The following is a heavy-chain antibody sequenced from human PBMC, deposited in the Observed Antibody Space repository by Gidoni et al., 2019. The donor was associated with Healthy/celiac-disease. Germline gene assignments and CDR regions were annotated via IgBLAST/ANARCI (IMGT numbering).Heavy chain of an antibody. Sequence: QLQLQESGPGLVKPSETLSLTCTVPGGSIRSSSYYWGWIRQPPGKGLEWIGSIYYSGSTYYNPSLKSRVTISVDTSKNQFSLKLSSVTAADTAVYYCARQNMVRGVSYFDYWGQGTLVTVSS. J-gene: IGHJ4*02. D-gene: IGHD3-10*01. CDR2: IYYSGST. CDR3: ARQNMVRGVSYFDY. CDR1: GGSIRSSSYY. V-gene: IGHV4-39*01.